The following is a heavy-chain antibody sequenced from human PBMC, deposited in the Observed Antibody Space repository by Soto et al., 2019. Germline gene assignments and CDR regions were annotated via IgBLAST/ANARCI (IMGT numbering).Heavy chain of an antibody. Sequence: EVQLVESGGGLVQPGGSLRLSCAASGFTLSTYWMHWVRQVPGKGLVWVSRISSDGSYTSYADSVKGRFTISRDSARNTLFLHMNSLTGDDTAVYYCVRTFVHEMAGFGPWGQGTLVTVSS. CDR3: VRTFVHEMAGFGP. J-gene: IGHJ5*02. V-gene: IGHV3-74*01. CDR1: GFTLSTYW. D-gene: IGHD2-8*01. CDR2: ISSDGSYT.